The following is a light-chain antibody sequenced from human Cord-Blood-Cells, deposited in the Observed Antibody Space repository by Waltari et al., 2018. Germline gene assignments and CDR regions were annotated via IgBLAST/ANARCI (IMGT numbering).Light chain of an antibody. CDR1: SSDVGGYNY. Sequence: QSALTQPAPVSGSPGQSITISCTGTSSDVGGYNYVSWYQQHPGKAPKPMLYDVSNRPSGVSDPFSGSKAGNTASLTISGLQAEDEADYYCSSYTSSSTWVFGGGTKLTVL. CDR2: DVS. V-gene: IGLV2-14*01. CDR3: SSYTSSSTWV. J-gene: IGLJ3*02.